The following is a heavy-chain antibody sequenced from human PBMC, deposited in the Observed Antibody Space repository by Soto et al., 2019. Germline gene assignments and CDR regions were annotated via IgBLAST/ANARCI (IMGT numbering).Heavy chain of an antibody. J-gene: IGHJ6*02. D-gene: IGHD4-17*01. Sequence: QVQLVQSGAEVKKPGYSVKVSCKASGGTFSSYAISWVRQAPGQGLEWMGGIIPIFGTANYAQKFQGRVTSTADESTSTAYMELSSLSSEDTAVSYCARSVGDASYDGMDVWGQGTTVTVSS. CDR2: IIPIFGTA. CDR1: GGTFSSYA. V-gene: IGHV1-69*01. CDR3: ARSVGDASYDGMDV.